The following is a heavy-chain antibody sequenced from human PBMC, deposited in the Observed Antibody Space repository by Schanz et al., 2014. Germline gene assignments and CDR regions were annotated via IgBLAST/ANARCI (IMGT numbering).Heavy chain of an antibody. V-gene: IGHV3-48*01. Sequence: EVQLLESGGGLVQPGGSLRLSCEASGFDFNSYSMNWVRQVPGKGLEWLSYIATSSSTRHYADSVKGRVTISRDNAKNSVSLQMNSLRAEDTAVYYCARDSRPNYDFLTAYYSIDYWGQGTLVTVSS. D-gene: IGHD3-9*01. CDR3: ARDSRPNYDFLTAYYSIDY. CDR2: IATSSSTR. CDR1: GFDFNSYS. J-gene: IGHJ4*02.